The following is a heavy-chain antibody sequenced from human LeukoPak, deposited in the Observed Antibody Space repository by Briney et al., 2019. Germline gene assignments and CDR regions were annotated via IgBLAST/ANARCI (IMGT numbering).Heavy chain of an antibody. V-gene: IGHV3-43*02. CDR3: AKDIGGYSFAADY. CDR2: ISGDGGIT. D-gene: IGHD5-18*01. J-gene: IGHJ4*02. Sequence: GGSLRLSCAASGFTFDDYAMHWVRQGPGKGLEWVSLISGDGGITYYADSVKGRFTIYRDNSKNSLYLQMNSLRTEDTALYYRAKDIGGYSFAADYWGQGTLVTVSS. CDR1: GFTFDDYA.